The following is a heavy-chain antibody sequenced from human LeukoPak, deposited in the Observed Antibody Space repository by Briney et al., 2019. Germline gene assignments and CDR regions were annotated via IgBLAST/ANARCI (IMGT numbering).Heavy chain of an antibody. V-gene: IGHV4-34*01. CDR3: ARAGRGYSYGYGDFDY. CDR1: GGSISGYY. Sequence: NTSETLSLTCTVSGGSISGYYWSWIRQPPGKGLEWIGEINHSGSTNYNPSLKSRVTISVDTSKNQFSLKLNSVTAADTAVYYCARAGRGYSYGYGDFDYWGQGTLVTVSS. CDR2: INHSGST. J-gene: IGHJ4*02. D-gene: IGHD5-18*01.